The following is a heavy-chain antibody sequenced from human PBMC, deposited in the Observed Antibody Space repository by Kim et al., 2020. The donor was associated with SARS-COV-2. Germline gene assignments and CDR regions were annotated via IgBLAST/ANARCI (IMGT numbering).Heavy chain of an antibody. D-gene: IGHD1-26*01. CDR1: GFTFSSYA. CDR3: ARASGSYQAHFLH. Sequence: GGSLRLSCVGSGFTFSSYAMHWVRQAPGKGLEWVASIWHDGSTTNYIDSVEGRFTISRDNSKSTLFLQMNSLRVEDTALFYCARASGSYQAHFLHWGQGT. V-gene: IGHV3-33*01. CDR2: IWHDGSTT. J-gene: IGHJ1*01.